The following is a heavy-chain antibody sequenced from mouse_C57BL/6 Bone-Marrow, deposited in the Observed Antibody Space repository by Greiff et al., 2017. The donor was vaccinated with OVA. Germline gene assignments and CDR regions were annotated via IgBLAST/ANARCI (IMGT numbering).Heavy chain of an antibody. CDR2: INPNYGTT. CDR3: ARRWLLRAMDY. J-gene: IGHJ4*01. CDR1: GYSFTDYN. V-gene: IGHV1-39*01. Sequence: EVKLMESGPELVKPGASVKISCKASGYSFTDYNMNWVKQSKGKSLEWIGVINPNYGTTSYNQKFKGKATLTVDQSSSTAYMQLNSLTSEDSAVYYCARRWLLRAMDYWGQGTSVTVSS. D-gene: IGHD2-3*01.